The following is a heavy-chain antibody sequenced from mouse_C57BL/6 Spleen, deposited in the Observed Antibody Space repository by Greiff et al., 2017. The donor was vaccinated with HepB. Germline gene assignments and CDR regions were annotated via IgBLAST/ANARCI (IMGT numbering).Heavy chain of an antibody. CDR3: ARVYYGNYVSDY. Sequence: MQVVESGAELVKPGASVKISCKASGYAFSSYWMNWVKQRPGKGLEWIGQIYPGDGDTNYNGKFKGKATLTADKSSSTAYMQLSSLTSEDSAVYFCARVYYGNYVSDYWGQGTTLTVSS. CDR1: GYAFSSYW. D-gene: IGHD2-1*01. J-gene: IGHJ2*01. CDR2: IYPGDGDT. V-gene: IGHV1-80*01.